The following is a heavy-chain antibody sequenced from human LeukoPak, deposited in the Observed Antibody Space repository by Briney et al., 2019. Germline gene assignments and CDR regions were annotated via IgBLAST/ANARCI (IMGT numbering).Heavy chain of an antibody. J-gene: IGHJ4*02. V-gene: IGHV3-7*05. CDR2: IKQDGSEK. D-gene: IGHD2/OR15-2a*01. CDR3: ARSNTGGLDY. Sequence: PGGSLRLSCAASGFTFNSYWMSWVRQAPGKGLEWVANIKQDGSEKYYVDSVKGRFTISRDNAKNSLYLQMNSLRAEDTAVYYCARSNTGGLDYWGQGTLVTVSS. CDR1: GFTFNSYW.